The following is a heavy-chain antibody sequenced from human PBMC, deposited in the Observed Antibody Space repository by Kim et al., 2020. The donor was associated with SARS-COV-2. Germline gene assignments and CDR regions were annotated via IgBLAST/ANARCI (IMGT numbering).Heavy chain of an antibody. D-gene: IGHD6-13*01. V-gene: IGHV3-30*02. CDR3: AKDSGIAAAGSFFHFDY. Sequence: VKGRFTISRDNSKNTLYLQMNRLRAEDTAVYYCAKDSGIAAAGSFFHFDYWGQGTLVTVSS. J-gene: IGHJ4*02.